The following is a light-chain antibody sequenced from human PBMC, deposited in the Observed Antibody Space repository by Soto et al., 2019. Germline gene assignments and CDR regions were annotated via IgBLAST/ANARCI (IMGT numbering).Light chain of an antibody. CDR2: GAS. V-gene: IGKV3-15*01. CDR1: QSVSSN. CDR3: QQYNNWPLT. Sequence: EIVMTQSPATLSVSPGERATLSCRASQSVSSNLAWYQQKPGQAPRLLIYGASTRATGIPARFSGSGSGTEFTLTLSSVQSEDFAVYYCQQYNNWPLTFGQGTKVEIK. J-gene: IGKJ1*01.